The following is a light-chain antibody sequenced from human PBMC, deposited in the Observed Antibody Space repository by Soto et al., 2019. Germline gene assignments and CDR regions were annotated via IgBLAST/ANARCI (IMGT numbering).Light chain of an antibody. Sequence: EIVLTQSPATLSLSPGERATLSCRASQSVSSYLAWYQQKPGQAPRLLLYDASNRATGIPARFSGSGSGTDFTLTLSSLEPADFAVYYCQHRSYWPLTFGGGTKVEIK. CDR3: QHRSYWPLT. V-gene: IGKV3-11*01. CDR1: QSVSSY. CDR2: DAS. J-gene: IGKJ4*01.